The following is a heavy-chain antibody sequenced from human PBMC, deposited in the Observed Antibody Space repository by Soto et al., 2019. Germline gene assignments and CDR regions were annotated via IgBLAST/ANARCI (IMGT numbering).Heavy chain of an antibody. J-gene: IGHJ4*02. CDR2: IGFDGTNI. Sequence: QGQLVESEGGVVQPGRSLRLSCVASGFDFKTYGMHWVRQAPGKGLEWVAVIGFDGTNIHYSDSVRGRFSISRDNSENTVSLQMNSLRVEDTALYYCVRTACVINNCSYRGVRWGQGTLVTV. D-gene: IGHD1-20*01. CDR3: VRTACVINNCSYRGVR. CDR1: GFDFKTYG. V-gene: IGHV3-33*01.